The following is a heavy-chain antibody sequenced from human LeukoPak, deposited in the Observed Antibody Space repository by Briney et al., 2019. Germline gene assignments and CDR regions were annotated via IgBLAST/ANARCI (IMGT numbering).Heavy chain of an antibody. CDR3: TRDRLSKWFDP. CDR2: INTNSGVT. D-gene: IGHD5-12*01. V-gene: IGHV1-2*02. CDR1: GLTFTGVNY. J-gene: IGHJ5*02. Sequence: ASVKVSCKASGLTFTGVNYIHWVRQAPGQGPEWMGWINTNSGVTDYARKFQGRVTMTRDTSISTAYMELYRLTSDDTAMYYCTRDRLSKWFDPGGQGTLVTVSS.